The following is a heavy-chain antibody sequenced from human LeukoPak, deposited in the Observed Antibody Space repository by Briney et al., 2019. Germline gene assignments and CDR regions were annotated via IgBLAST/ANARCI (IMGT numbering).Heavy chain of an antibody. CDR3: AISTTTEEYGMDV. J-gene: IGHJ6*02. D-gene: IGHD1-26*01. CDR1: GFTFSDYY. CDR2: ISSSCSTI. Sequence: GGSLRLSCAASGFTFSDYYMSWIRQAPGKGLHWVSYISSSCSTIYYAASVKGRFTISRDNAKNSLYLQMNSLRAEDTAVYYCAISTTTEEYGMDVWGRGTTVTVSS. V-gene: IGHV3-11*01.